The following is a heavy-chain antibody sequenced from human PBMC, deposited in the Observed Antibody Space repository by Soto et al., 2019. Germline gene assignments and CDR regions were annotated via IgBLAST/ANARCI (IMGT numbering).Heavy chain of an antibody. V-gene: IGHV1-18*01. D-gene: IGHD2-2*01. CDR2: ISAYTGNT. CDR1: GFSFTDYG. J-gene: IGHJ4*02. CDR3: ARGPESRSTAYFDY. Sequence: ASVKVSCKASGFSFTDYGFTWVRQARGEGLEWMGWISAYTGNTNYAQEVQDRVTMSTDTSTSTAYLDLRSLRSDDTAVYYCARGPESRSTAYFDYWGQGTLVTVSS.